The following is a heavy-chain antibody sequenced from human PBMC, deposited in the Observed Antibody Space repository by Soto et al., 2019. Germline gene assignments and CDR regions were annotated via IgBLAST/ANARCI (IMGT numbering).Heavy chain of an antibody. V-gene: IGHV1-46*01. D-gene: IGHD6-25*01. CDR2: ISPYDGST. J-gene: IGHJ6*02. CDR1: GFTFTNYF. CDR3: ARGDGRGSSGFYYYYGMAV. Sequence: QVQLVQSGAEVKKPGASVKVSCKASGFTFTNYFFHWVRQAPRQGLEWMGIISPYDGSTNYEQSLQGRVTMTSNTSTSTVHIELSSLRSEDTAVYYCARGDGRGSSGFYYYYGMAVWGHGTAVTVSS.